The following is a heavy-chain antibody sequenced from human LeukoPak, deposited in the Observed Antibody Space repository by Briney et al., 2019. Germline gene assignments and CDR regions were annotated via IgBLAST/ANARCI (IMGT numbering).Heavy chain of an antibody. CDR3: ATKQWVPYYFHY. CDR2: IYTSGST. CDR1: GGSISSYY. D-gene: IGHD1/OR15-1a*01. J-gene: IGHJ4*02. V-gene: IGHV4-4*07. Sequence: PSETLSLTCTVSGGSISSYYWSWIWQPAGKGLEWIGRIYTSGSTKDNPSRRSRVTISVDTSKNQFSLRLSSLTAADTAVYYCATKQWVPYYFHYWGQGSLVTVSS.